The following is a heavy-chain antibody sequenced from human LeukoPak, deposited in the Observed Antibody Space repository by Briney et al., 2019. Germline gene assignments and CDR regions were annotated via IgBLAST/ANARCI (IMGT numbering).Heavy chain of an antibody. CDR2: ICYSGST. Sequence: SETLSLTCTVSGGSISSYYWSWIRQPPGKGLEWIGYICYSGSTNYNPSLKSRVTISVDTSKNQFSLKLSSVTAADTAVYYCARKIHSSSWYSYYYYYYMDVWGKGTTVTVSS. CDR1: GGSISSYY. D-gene: IGHD6-13*01. V-gene: IGHV4-59*01. CDR3: ARKIHSSSWYSYYYYYYMDV. J-gene: IGHJ6*03.